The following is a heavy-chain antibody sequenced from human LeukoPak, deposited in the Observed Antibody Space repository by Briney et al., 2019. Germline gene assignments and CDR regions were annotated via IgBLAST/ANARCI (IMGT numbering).Heavy chain of an antibody. CDR1: GFTFSGYS. CDR3: ARARASGRSGFDY. J-gene: IGHJ4*02. D-gene: IGHD2-15*01. Sequence: GSLRLSCAASGFTFSGYSMMWVRQAPGRGLEWVTYIRSSGSTIYYADSVKGRFTISRDNAKNSLYLQMNSLRDEDTAVYYCARARASGRSGFDYWGQGTLVTVSS. CDR2: IRSSGSTI. V-gene: IGHV3-48*02.